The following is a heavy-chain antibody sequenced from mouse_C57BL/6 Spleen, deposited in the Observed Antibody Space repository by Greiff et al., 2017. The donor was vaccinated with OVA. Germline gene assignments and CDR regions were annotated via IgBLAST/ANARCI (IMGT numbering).Heavy chain of an antibody. V-gene: IGHV1-72*01. D-gene: IGHD2-3*01. Sequence: QVQLKQPGAELVKPGASVKLSCKASGYTFTSYWMHWVKQRPGRGLEWIGRIDPNSGGTKYNEKFKSKATLTVDKPSSTAYMQLSSLTSEDSAVYYCAREDGYYEAWFAYWGQGTLVTVSA. CDR2: IDPNSGGT. CDR1: GYTFTSYW. J-gene: IGHJ3*01. CDR3: AREDGYYEAWFAY.